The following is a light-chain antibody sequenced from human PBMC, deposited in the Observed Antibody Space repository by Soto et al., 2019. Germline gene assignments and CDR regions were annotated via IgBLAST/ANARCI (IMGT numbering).Light chain of an antibody. CDR1: QSISSY. CDR3: QQSYSTPYT. Sequence: DIQMTQSPSSLSASVGDLVTITCRASQSISSYLNWYQQKPGKAPKLLIYAASSLQSGVPSRFSGSGSGTDFTLTISSLQPEDFATYYCQQSYSTPYTFGQGTKLEIK. J-gene: IGKJ2*01. V-gene: IGKV1-39*01. CDR2: AAS.